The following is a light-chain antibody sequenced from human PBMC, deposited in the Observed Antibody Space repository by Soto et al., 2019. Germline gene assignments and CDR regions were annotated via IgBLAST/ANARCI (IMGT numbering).Light chain of an antibody. CDR2: DAS. CDR3: QQYNNWPIT. V-gene: IGKV3-15*01. CDR1: QSLSN. J-gene: IGKJ5*01. Sequence: EVIIRPQPTTRSWSPGGRGALSLRASQSLSNLAWYQQKPGQAPRLLIYDASTRATGIPARFSGSGSGTEFTPTISSLQSEDSAVYYCQQYNNWPITFGQGTRLAI.